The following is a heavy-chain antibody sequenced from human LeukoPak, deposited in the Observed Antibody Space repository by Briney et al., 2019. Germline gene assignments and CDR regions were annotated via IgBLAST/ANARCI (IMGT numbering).Heavy chain of an antibody. J-gene: IGHJ4*02. CDR3: ARGPVSGPLDY. CDR1: GFTFSSYT. Sequence: GRSLRLSCAASGFTFSSYTMHWVRQAPGKGLEWVAVISYDGSNKYYADSVKGRFTISRDNSKNTLYLQMNSLRAEDTAVYYCARGPVSGPLDYWGQGTLVTVSS. CDR2: ISYDGSNK. D-gene: IGHD3-10*01. V-gene: IGHV3-30-3*01.